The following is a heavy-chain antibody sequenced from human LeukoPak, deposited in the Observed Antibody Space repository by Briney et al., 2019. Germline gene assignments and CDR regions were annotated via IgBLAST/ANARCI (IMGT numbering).Heavy chain of an antibody. Sequence: GGSLRLSCAASGFTLSSYAMSWVRQAPGKGLEWVSAISGSGGSTYYADSVKGRFTISRDNSKNTLYLQMNSLRAEDTAVYYCAKDRPPGITMIVVAYADYWGQGTLVTVSS. CDR1: GFTLSSYA. CDR2: ISGSGGST. V-gene: IGHV3-23*01. J-gene: IGHJ4*02. D-gene: IGHD3-22*01. CDR3: AKDRPPGITMIVVAYADY.